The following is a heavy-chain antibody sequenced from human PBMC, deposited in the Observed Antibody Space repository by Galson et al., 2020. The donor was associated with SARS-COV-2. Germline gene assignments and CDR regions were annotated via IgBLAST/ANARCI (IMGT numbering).Heavy chain of an antibody. CDR1: GFTFSSSA. CDR3: ARDQRYYDFSSGYLGQNYYYYYGMDV. CDR2: ISYDGSNK. D-gene: IGHD3-3*01. V-gene: IGHV3-30*04. J-gene: IGHJ6*02. Sequence: GESLMISCAASGFTFSSSAMHWVRQAPGKGLEWVAVISYDGSNKYYADSVKGRFTISRDNSKNTLYLQMNSLRAEDTAVYYCARDQRYYDFSSGYLGQNYYYYYGMDVWGQGTTVTVSS.